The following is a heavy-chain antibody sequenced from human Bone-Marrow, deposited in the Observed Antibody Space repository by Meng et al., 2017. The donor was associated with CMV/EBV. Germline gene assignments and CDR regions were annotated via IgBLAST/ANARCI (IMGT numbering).Heavy chain of an antibody. D-gene: IGHD3-9*01. V-gene: IGHV4-31*03. CDR2: IYYSGST. CDR3: ASHTDYDILTGYRDY. Sequence: LRLSCTVSGGSISSGGYYWSWIRQHPGKGLEWIGYIYYSGSTYYNPSLKSRVTISVDTSKNQFALKLSSVTAADTAVYYCASHTDYDILTGYRDYWGQGTLVTVSS. CDR1: GGSISSGGYY. J-gene: IGHJ4*02.